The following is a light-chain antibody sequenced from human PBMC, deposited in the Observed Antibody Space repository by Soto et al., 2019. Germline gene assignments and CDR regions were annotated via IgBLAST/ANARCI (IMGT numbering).Light chain of an antibody. CDR1: SSDIGSYDR. CDR3: CSYAGSNIFAV. Sequence: QSALTQPASVSGSPGQSITISCTGTSSDIGSYDRVSWYQWHPGKAPKPIIYEDYRRPSQISNRFSGSKSGNTASLTISGLQAEDEADYYCCSYAGSNIFAVFGGGTKLTVL. V-gene: IGLV2-23*01. J-gene: IGLJ2*01. CDR2: EDY.